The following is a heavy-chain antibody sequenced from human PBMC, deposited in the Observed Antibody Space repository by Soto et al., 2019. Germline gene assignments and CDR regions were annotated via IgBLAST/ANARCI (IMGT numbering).Heavy chain of an antibody. D-gene: IGHD6-6*01. V-gene: IGHV4-34*01. CDR1: GGSFSGYY. CDR2: INHSGRT. Sequence: KASETLSLTCAVYGGSFSGYYWSWIRQPPGKGLEWIGEINHSGRTNYNPSLKSRVTISVDTSKNQFSLKLSSVTAADTAVYYCAREEAARWFDPWGQGTLVTVSS. J-gene: IGHJ5*02. CDR3: AREEAARWFDP.